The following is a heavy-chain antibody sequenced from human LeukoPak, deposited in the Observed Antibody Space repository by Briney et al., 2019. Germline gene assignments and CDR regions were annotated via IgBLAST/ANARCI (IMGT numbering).Heavy chain of an antibody. V-gene: IGHV4-38-2*02. J-gene: IGHJ4*02. Sequence: MPSETLSLPCTVSGYSISSGYYWAWIRQPPGKGLEWIGSIFHTGSTYHNPSLKSRVTISVDTSKNQFSPKQNSVTAADTAVYYCASDHSSSSEDYWGQGTLVTVSS. CDR2: IFHTGST. D-gene: IGHD6-13*01. CDR3: ASDHSSSSEDY. CDR1: GYSISSGYY.